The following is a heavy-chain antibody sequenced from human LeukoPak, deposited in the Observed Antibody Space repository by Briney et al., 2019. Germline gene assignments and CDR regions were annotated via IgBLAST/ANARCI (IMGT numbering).Heavy chain of an antibody. V-gene: IGHV3-21*01. J-gene: IGHJ4*02. CDR3: AREGDSSGPYFDY. Sequence: GGSLRPSCAASGFTFSSYSMNWVRQAPGKGLEWVSSISSSSSYIYYADSVKGRFTISRDNAKNSLYLQMNSLRAEDTAVYYCAREGDSSGPYFDYWGQGTLVTVSS. D-gene: IGHD3-22*01. CDR1: GFTFSSYS. CDR2: ISSSSSYI.